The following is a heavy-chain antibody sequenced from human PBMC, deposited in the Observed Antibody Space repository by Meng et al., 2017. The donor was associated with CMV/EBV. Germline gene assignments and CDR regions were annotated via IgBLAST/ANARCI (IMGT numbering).Heavy chain of an antibody. V-gene: IGHV3-30*02. J-gene: IGHJ4*02. CDR1: GFTFSSYG. Sequence: GGFLRPSCAASGFTFSSYGMHWVRQAPGKGLGWVAFIRYDGSNKYYADSVKGRFTISRDNSKNTLYLQMNSLRAEDTAVYYCANYCSSTSCYTRSDYWGQGTLVTVSS. D-gene: IGHD2-2*02. CDR3: ANYCSSTSCYTRSDY. CDR2: IRYDGSNK.